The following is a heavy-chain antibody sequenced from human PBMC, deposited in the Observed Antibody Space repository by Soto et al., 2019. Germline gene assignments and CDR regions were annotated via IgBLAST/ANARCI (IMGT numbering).Heavy chain of an antibody. CDR1: CGSIISSNW. CDR3: ARRDWSGSTSHFYFDY. D-gene: IGHD3-9*01. Sequence: KPSETLSLTCAFSCGSIISSNWWNWVRQPPGKGLEWIGEIYHSGSTYYKSSLKSRVAMSVDTSKNQFSLKLTSATAADTAVYYCARRDWSGSTSHFYFDYWGQGVLVTVSS. J-gene: IGHJ4*02. CDR2: IYHSGST. V-gene: IGHV4-4*02.